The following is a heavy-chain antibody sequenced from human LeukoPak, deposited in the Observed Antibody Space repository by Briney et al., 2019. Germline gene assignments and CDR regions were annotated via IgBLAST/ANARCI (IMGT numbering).Heavy chain of an antibody. CDR2: ISGSGGST. Sequence: SGGSLRLSCAASGFTFSSYAMSWVRQAPGKGLEWVSAISGSGGSTYYADSVKGRFTISRDNSKNTLYLQMNSLRAEDTAVYYCAKGDYGDYGSYFDYWGQGTLVTVSS. CDR1: GFTFSSYA. D-gene: IGHD4-17*01. CDR3: AKGDYGDYGSYFDY. V-gene: IGHV3-23*01. J-gene: IGHJ4*02.